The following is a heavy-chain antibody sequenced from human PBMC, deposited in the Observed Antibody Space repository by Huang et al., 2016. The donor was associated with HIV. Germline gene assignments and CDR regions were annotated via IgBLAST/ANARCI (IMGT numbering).Heavy chain of an antibody. Sequence: QVQLVESGGGVVQPGRSLRLSCAASRFTFSNYAMHWVRQAPGKVLEWVSVISYDGSNKNSADSVKGRFTISRDNSKNTLYLQMNSLRAEDTAVYYCARDLWLRDLYYYYYMDVWGKGTTVTVSS. V-gene: IGHV3-30-3*01. CDR1: RFTFSNYA. J-gene: IGHJ6*03. CDR2: ISYDGSNK. CDR3: ARDLWLRDLYYYYYMDV. D-gene: IGHD5-12*01.